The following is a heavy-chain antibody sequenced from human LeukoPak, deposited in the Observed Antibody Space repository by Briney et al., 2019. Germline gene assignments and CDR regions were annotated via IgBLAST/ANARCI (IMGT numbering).Heavy chain of an antibody. V-gene: IGHV4-59*08. CDR2: IYDSGST. D-gene: IGHD2-15*01. CDR1: GGSISSYY. Sequence: SETLSLTCTVSGGSISSYYWSWIRQPPGKGLEWIAYIYDSGSTNSNPSLESRVTISAETSKNEFSLKLSSVTAADTAVYYCARLGFCSGGSCPYYLYYMDVWGKGTTVTVSS. CDR3: ARLGFCSGGSCPYYLYYMDV. J-gene: IGHJ6*03.